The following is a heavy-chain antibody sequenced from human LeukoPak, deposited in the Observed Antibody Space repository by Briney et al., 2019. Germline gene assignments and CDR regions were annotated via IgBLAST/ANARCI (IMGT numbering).Heavy chain of an antibody. Sequence: GRSLRLSCAASGFTFSNYTMNWVRQAPGKGLEWVSSISSKSTYIYYADSVKGRFTISRDNAKNSLYLQMNSLRADDTAVYYCAREGRTVTLDYWGQGTLVTVSS. CDR3: AREGRTVTLDY. CDR2: ISSKSTYI. V-gene: IGHV3-21*01. CDR1: GFTFSNYT. D-gene: IGHD4-4*01. J-gene: IGHJ4*02.